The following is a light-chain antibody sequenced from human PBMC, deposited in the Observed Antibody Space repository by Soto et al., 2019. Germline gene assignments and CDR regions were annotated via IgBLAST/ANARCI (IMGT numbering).Light chain of an antibody. CDR1: QSVSTY. J-gene: IGKJ2*01. CDR2: DAS. Sequence: EIVLTQSPATLSLSPGERATLSCRASQSVSTYLAWYQQRPGQAPRLLIYDASYRATDIPPRFSGSGSGTDFTLTISSPEPEDFATYYCLQDYNYPYTFGQGTKLEIK. CDR3: LQDYNYPYT. V-gene: IGKV3-11*01.